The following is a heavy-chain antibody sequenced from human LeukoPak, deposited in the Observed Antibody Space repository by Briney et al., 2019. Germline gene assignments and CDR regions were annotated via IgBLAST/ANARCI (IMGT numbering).Heavy chain of an antibody. CDR2: ISWNSGSI. CDR3: AKDSLYGDYGWYDY. D-gene: IGHD4-17*01. Sequence: SLRLSCAASGFTFDDYAMHWVRQAPGKGLEWVSGISWNSGSIGYADSVKGRFTISRDNAKNSLYLQMNSLRAEDTALYYCAKDSLYGDYGWYDYWAREPWSPSPQ. V-gene: IGHV3-9*01. CDR1: GFTFDDYA. J-gene: IGHJ4*02.